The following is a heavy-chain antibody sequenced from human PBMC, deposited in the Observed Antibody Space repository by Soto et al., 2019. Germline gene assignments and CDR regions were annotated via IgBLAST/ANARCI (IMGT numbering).Heavy chain of an antibody. CDR3: RAYDFWSGFLDV. CDR2: IYYSGST. J-gene: IGHJ6*02. Sequence: PSLTCTVSGGSISSSSYYWGWIRQPPGKGLEWIGSIYYSGSTYYNPSLKSRVTMSVDTSKNQFSLKLSSVTATDTAVYYCRAYDFWSGFLDVWGQGPTVTVYS. D-gene: IGHD3-3*01. V-gene: IGHV4-39*05. CDR1: GGSISSSSYY.